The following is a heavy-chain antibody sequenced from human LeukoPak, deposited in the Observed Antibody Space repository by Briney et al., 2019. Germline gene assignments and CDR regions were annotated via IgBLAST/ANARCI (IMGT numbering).Heavy chain of an antibody. Sequence: PSETLSLPCAVSGGSISSGGYSWSWIRQPPGKGLEWIGYIYRSGSTYYNPSLKSRVTISVDRSKNQFSLKLSSVTAADTAVYYCASYYDSSPFDYWGQGTLVTVSS. CDR1: GGSISSGGYS. J-gene: IGHJ4*02. CDR2: IYRSGST. V-gene: IGHV4-30-2*01. CDR3: ASYYDSSPFDY. D-gene: IGHD3-22*01.